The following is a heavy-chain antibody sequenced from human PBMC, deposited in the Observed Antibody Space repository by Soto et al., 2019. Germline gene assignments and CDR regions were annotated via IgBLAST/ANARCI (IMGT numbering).Heavy chain of an antibody. J-gene: IGHJ6*02. CDR1: GFTFSGYF. CDR2: TYLNSEDI. Sequence: ASVKVSCKASGFTFSGYFIHWVRQAPGQGPEWTGRTYLNSEDIIYAEKFQGRVTMTDDTSISTAQMELSRLTPDDTAVYYCARELRRGLDVWGQGTTVTVSS. CDR3: ARELRRGLDV. V-gene: IGHV1-2*06. D-gene: IGHD4-17*01.